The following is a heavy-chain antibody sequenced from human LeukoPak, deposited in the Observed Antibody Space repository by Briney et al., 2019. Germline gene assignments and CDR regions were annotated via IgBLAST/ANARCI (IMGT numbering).Heavy chain of an antibody. CDR2: IRYDGSDP. CDR3: AKVYCSGGSCYFFDY. V-gene: IGHV3-30*02. CDR1: GFIFSSYG. Sequence: GGSLRLSCAASGFIFSSYGMHWVRQAPGKGLEWVAFIRYDGSDPYYTDSVKGRFTISRENSKNTLFLQMNSLRAEDTAVYYCAKVYCSGGSCYFFDYWGQGTLVTVSS. D-gene: IGHD2-15*01. J-gene: IGHJ4*02.